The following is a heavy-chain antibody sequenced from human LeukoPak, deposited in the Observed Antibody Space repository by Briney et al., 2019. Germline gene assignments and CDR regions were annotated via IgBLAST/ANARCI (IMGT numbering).Heavy chain of an antibody. CDR3: ARGTGGSGYYYTPRLRHAFDI. CDR2: INHSGST. J-gene: IGHJ3*02. D-gene: IGHD3-22*01. Sequence: KPPETLSLTCAVYGGSFSGYYWSWIRQPPGKGLEWIGEINHSGSTNYNPSLKSRVTISVDTSKNQFSLKLSSVTAADTAVYYCARGTGGSGYYYTPRLRHAFDIWGQGTMVTVSS. CDR1: GGSFSGYY. V-gene: IGHV4-34*01.